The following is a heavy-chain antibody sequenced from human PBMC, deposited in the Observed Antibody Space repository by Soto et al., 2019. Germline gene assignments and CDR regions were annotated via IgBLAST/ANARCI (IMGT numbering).Heavy chain of an antibody. CDR1: GYTFTSYG. J-gene: IGHJ6*02. Sequence: ASVKVSCKASGYTFTSYGISWVRQAPGQGLEWMGWISAYNGNTNYAQKLQGRVTMTTDTSTSTAYMELRSLRSDDTAVYYCARVKGSSSHSYYYYGMDVWGQGTTVTVSS. D-gene: IGHD6-6*01. CDR3: ARVKGSSSHSYYYYGMDV. V-gene: IGHV1-18*01. CDR2: ISAYNGNT.